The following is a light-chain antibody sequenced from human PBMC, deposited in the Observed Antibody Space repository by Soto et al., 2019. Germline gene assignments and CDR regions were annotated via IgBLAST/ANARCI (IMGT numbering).Light chain of an antibody. CDR1: QSVSSN. Sequence: EIELTQSPATLSVSPGERATLSCRASQSVSSNLAWYQQKPGQAPRLLIYGASTRATGIPARFSGSGSGTEFTLTISSLQSEDFAVYYCQQYSNWPPITFGQGTRLEIK. J-gene: IGKJ5*01. CDR2: GAS. CDR3: QQYSNWPPIT. V-gene: IGKV3-15*01.